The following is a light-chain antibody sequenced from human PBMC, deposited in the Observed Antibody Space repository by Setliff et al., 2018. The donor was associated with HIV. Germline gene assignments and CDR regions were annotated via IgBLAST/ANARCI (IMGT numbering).Light chain of an antibody. CDR3: CSYAGSSTPYV. J-gene: IGLJ1*01. CDR1: SSDVGGYNY. V-gene: IGLV2-23*02. CDR2: DVT. Sequence: QSVLTQPASVSGSPGQSITISCTGTSSDVGGYNYVSWYQQHPGKAPKLMIYDVTKRPSGVSNRFSGSKSGNKASLTISGLQAEDEADYYCCSYAGSSTPYVFGTGTKVTVL.